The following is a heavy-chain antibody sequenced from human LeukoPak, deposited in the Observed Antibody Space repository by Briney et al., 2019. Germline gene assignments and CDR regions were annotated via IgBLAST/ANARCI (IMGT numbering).Heavy chain of an antibody. V-gene: IGHV3-23*01. CDR1: GFTFSSYA. D-gene: IGHD5-18*01. Sequence: GGSLRLSCVASGFTFSSYAMSWVRQAPGKGLEWVSSISGSGGSTYYADSVKGRFTISRDNSKNTLYLQMNSLRAEDTAVYYCAKPFRRGYSYGLGFDYWGQGTLVTVSS. CDR2: ISGSGGST. CDR3: AKPFRRGYSYGLGFDY. J-gene: IGHJ4*02.